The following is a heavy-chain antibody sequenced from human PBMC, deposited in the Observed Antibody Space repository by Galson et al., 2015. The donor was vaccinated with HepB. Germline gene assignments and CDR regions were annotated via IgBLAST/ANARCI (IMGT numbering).Heavy chain of an antibody. CDR1: GFTFSGHW. CDR2: ISSDGSSS. V-gene: IGHV3-74*01. J-gene: IGHJ1*01. CDR3: ARRRPGTFNVLGN. D-gene: IGHD1-1*01. Sequence: SLRLSCAASGFTFSGHWMNWVRQAPGKGLEWVSRISSDGSSSSYADYVKGRFTISRDDAKNTLYLQLNSLRAEDTAIYYCARRRPGTFNVLGNWGQGTLVTVSP.